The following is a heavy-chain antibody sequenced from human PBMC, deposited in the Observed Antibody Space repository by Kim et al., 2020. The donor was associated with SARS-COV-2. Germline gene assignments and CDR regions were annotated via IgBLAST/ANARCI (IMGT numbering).Heavy chain of an antibody. CDR3: ARASIRLWGNNWFDP. CDR2: IYYSGST. D-gene: IGHD3-16*01. V-gene: IGHV4-31*03. J-gene: IGHJ5*02. CDR1: GGSISSGGYY. Sequence: SETLSLTCTVSGGSISSGGYYWSWIRQHPGKGLEWIGYIYYSGSTYYNPSLKSRVTISVDTSKNQFSLKLSSVTAADTAVYYCARASIRLWGNNWFDPWGQGTLVTVSS.